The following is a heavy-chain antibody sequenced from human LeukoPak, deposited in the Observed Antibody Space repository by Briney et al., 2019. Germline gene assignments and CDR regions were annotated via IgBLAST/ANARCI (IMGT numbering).Heavy chain of an antibody. CDR1: GFPFSTYA. V-gene: IGHV3-23*01. CDR2: IYGNGAGI. J-gene: IGHJ4*02. D-gene: IGHD5-24*01. CDR3: AKVRWQFVDY. Sequence: PGGSLRLSCAASGFPFSTYAMNWVRQAPGKGLEWVSGIYGNGAGIQYADSVKGRFTISRDNSKNTLSLQMNSLRAEDTAVYYCAKVRWQFVDYWGQGTLVTVSS.